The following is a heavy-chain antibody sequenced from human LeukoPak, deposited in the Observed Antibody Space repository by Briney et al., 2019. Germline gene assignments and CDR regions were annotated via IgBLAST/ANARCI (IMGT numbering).Heavy chain of an antibody. D-gene: IGHD1-26*01. CDR3: AKDVRVGGGGMDV. V-gene: IGHV3-23*01. CDR1: GFTFSTYA. CDR2: ISDRGGNT. Sequence: PGGSLRLSCAASGFTFSTYAMTWVRQAPGKGLEWVSLISDRGGNTYYADSVKGRFTISRDNSKNTLSLQMNSLRAEDTAVYYCAKDVRVGGGGMDVWGQGTPVTVSS. J-gene: IGHJ6*02.